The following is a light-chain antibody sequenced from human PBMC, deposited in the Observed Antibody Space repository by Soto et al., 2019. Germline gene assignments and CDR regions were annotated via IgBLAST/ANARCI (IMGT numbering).Light chain of an antibody. Sequence: DIVMTQSPLSLPVTPGEPASISCRSSQSLLSSTGYNYLDWYLQKPGQSPQLLISLGSNRASGVADMCSGSGSGTDFTLKISRVEAEDVGVYYCMQALQTPRTFGQGTKVEIK. CDR1: QSLLSSTGYNY. CDR2: LGS. CDR3: MQALQTPRT. J-gene: IGKJ1*01. V-gene: IGKV2-28*01.